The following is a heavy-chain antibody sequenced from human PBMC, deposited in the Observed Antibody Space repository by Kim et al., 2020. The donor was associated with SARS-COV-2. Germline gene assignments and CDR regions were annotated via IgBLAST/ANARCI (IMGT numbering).Heavy chain of an antibody. V-gene: IGHV1-18*04. D-gene: IGHD2-15*01. CDR3: ARSARVGYCSGGSCYYGWFDP. CDR2: ISAYNGNT. CDR1: GYTFTSYG. Sequence: ASVKVSCKASGYTFTSYGISWVRQAPGQGLEWMGWISAYNGNTNYAQKLQGRVTMTTDTSTSTAYMELRSLRSDDTAVYYCARSARVGYCSGGSCYYGWFDPWGQGTLVTVSS. J-gene: IGHJ5*02.